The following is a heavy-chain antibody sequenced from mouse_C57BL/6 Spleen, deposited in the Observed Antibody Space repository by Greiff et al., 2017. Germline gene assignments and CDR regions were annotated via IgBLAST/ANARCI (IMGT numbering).Heavy chain of an antibody. V-gene: IGHV6-3*01. CDR3: TGSGTTVVFDY. D-gene: IGHD1-1*01. Sequence: EVQGVESGGGLVQPGGSMKLSCVASGFTFSNYWMNWVRQSPEKGLEWVAQIRLKSDNYATHYAESVKGRFTISRDDSKSSVYLQMNNLRAEDTGIYYCTGSGTTVVFDYWGQGTTLTVSS. CDR1: GFTFSNYW. J-gene: IGHJ2*01. CDR2: IRLKSDNYAT.